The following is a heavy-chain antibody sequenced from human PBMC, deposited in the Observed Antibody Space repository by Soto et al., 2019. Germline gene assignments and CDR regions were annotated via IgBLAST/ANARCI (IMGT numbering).Heavy chain of an antibody. CDR3: ARESRVGYSAMVSPTR. CDR1: GGTFSSYA. D-gene: IGHD5-18*01. Sequence: QVQLVQSGAEVKKPGSSVKVSCKASGGTFSSYAISWVRQAPGQGLEWMGGIIPIFGTANYAQKFQGRVTITAHEYTSTTYMELRSPTSEDSAVYYCARESRVGYSAMVSPTRWGQGPIVTVSS. J-gene: IGHJ4*02. CDR2: IIPIFGTA. V-gene: IGHV1-69*12.